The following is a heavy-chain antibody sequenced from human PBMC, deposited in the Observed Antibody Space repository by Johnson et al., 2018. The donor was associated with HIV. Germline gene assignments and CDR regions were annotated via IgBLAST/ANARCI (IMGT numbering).Heavy chain of an antibody. CDR2: INPRDSDT. CDR1: GYSFTNYW. CDR3: ARHRGREAGYAFDI. D-gene: IGHD3-10*01. V-gene: IGHV5-51*01. J-gene: IGHJ3*02. Sequence: VQLVQSGAEVKKAGESLKLSCRGSGYSFTNYWIGWVRQTPGKGLEWMGIINPRDSDTRYSPSFEGQVIISADKSISSIYVQWSSLEAPDTAMYYCARHRGREAGYAFDIWGQGTMVTVSS.